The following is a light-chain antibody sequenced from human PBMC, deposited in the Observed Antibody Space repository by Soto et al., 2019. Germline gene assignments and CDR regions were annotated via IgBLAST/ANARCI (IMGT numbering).Light chain of an antibody. J-gene: IGKJ4*01. CDR1: QSVSSN. CDR3: QQYIKWPPQLT. CDR2: GAS. Sequence: EIVMTQSPATLSVSPGERATLSCRASQSVSSNLAWYQQKLGQAPRLLIYGASTRATGIPARFSGSGSGTEFTLTISRLQSEDFAVYYCQQYIKWPPQLTFGGGTKVEIK. V-gene: IGKV3-15*01.